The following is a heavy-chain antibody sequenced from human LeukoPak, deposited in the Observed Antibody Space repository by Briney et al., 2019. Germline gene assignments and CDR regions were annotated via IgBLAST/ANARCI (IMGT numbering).Heavy chain of an antibody. D-gene: IGHD6-13*01. CDR3: ARARYSSSWACDY. V-gene: IGHV4-59*01. CDR1: GGSISGYY. Sequence: SETLSLTCTVSGGSISGYYWSWIRQPPGKGLEWIAYIYYNGISNYNPSLKSRVIISVDSSKNQFSLKLSSVTAADTAVYYCARARYSSSWACDYWGQGTLVTVSS. J-gene: IGHJ4*02. CDR2: IYYNGIS.